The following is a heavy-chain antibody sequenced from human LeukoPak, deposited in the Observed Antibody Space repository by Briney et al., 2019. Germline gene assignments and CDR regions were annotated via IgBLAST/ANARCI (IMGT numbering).Heavy chain of an antibody. CDR3: AKDTQPYSSSWSPDY. CDR2: ISWDGGST. V-gene: IGHV3-43*01. CDR1: GFTFDDYT. Sequence: GGSLRLSCAASGFTFDDYTMHWVRQAPGKGLEWVSLISWDGGSTYYADSVKGRFTISRDNSKNSLYLQMNSLRTEDTALYYCAKDTQPYSSSWSPDYWGQGTLVTVSS. D-gene: IGHD6-13*01. J-gene: IGHJ4*02.